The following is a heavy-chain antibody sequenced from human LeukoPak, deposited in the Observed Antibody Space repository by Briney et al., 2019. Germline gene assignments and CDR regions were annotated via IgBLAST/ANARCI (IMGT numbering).Heavy chain of an antibody. J-gene: IGHJ5*02. CDR1: GYSISSGYY. Sequence: PSETLSLTCTVSGYSISSGYYWGWIRQPPGKGLEWIGSIYHSGSTYYDPSLKSRVTISVDTSKNQFSLKLSSVTAADTAVYYCARDQVAGTNWFDPWGQGTLVTVSS. CDR3: ARDQVAGTNWFDP. D-gene: IGHD6-19*01. CDR2: IYHSGST. V-gene: IGHV4-38-2*02.